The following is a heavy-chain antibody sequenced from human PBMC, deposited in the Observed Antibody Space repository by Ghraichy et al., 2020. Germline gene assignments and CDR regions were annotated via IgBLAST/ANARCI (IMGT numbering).Heavy chain of an antibody. CDR3: AREGPHYCSDGICHFGDIDY. V-gene: IGHV3-33*01. D-gene: IGHD2-15*01. CDR2: VWYDESKK. J-gene: IGHJ4*02. CDR1: GFTFSSYG. Sequence: GGSLRLSCAASGFTFSSYGMHWVRQAPGKGLEWVAVVWYDESKKYYGDSVKGRFTISKDNSKNTLYLQMNSLRVEDTAVYYCAREGPHYCSDGICHFGDIDYWGQGTLVTVSS.